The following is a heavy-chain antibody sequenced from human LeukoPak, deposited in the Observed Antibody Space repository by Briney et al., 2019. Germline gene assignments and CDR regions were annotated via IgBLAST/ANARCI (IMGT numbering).Heavy chain of an antibody. Sequence: PGGSLRLSCAASGFTFSSYGMHWVRQASGKGLEWVAVISYDGINKYYADSVKGRFTVSRDNSKNTLYLRMIGLRAEDTAVYYCAKAGHYYDTSGYYLVDWGQGTLVTVSS. CDR1: GFTFSSYG. CDR2: ISYDGINK. J-gene: IGHJ4*02. V-gene: IGHV3-30*18. D-gene: IGHD3-22*01. CDR3: AKAGHYYDTSGYYLVD.